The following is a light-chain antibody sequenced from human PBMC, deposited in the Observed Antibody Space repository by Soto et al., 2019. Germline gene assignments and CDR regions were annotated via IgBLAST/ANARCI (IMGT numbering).Light chain of an antibody. J-gene: IGLJ1*01. CDR2: DVT. Sequence: QSALTQPASVSGSPGQSITISCTGTSSDVGGYYSVSWYQQHPGKAPKLMIYDVTNRPSGVSNRFSGSKSGNTASLTISGLQAEDEADYYCSSYTSSSTDVFGTGTK. CDR1: SSDVGGYYS. CDR3: SSYTSSSTDV. V-gene: IGLV2-14*01.